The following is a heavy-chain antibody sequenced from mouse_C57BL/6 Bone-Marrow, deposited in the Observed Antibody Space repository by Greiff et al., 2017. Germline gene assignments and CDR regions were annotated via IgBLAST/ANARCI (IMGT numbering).Heavy chain of an antibody. V-gene: IGHV1-69*01. CDR3: ARLFYYYGSFDY. CDR2: IDPSDSYT. Sequence: QVQLQQPGAELVMPGASVKLSCKASGYTFTSYWMHWVKQRPGQGLEWIGEIDPSDSYTNYNQKFKGKSTLTVDKSSSTAYMQLSSLTSEDSAVYYCARLFYYYGSFDYWGQGTTLTVSS. D-gene: IGHD1-1*01. CDR1: GYTFTSYW. J-gene: IGHJ2*01.